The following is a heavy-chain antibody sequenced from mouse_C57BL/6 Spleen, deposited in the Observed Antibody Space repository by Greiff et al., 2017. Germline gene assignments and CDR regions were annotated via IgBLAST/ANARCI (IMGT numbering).Heavy chain of an antibody. CDR1: GYTFTSYW. D-gene: IGHD1-1*01. V-gene: IGHV1-55*01. CDR3: AMILRYQRDYYAMDY. Sequence: QVQLKQPGAELVKPGASVKMSCKASGYTFTSYWITWVKQRPGQGLEWIGDLYPGSGSTNYNEKFKSKATLTVDTSSSTAYMQLSSLTSEDSAVYYCAMILRYQRDYYAMDYWGQGTSVTVSS. J-gene: IGHJ4*01. CDR2: LYPGSGST.